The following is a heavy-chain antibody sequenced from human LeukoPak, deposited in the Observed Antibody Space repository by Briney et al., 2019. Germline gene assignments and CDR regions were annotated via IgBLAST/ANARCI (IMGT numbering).Heavy chain of an antibody. Sequence: GGSLRLSCAATGFTFSRPWMHWVRQAPGKGLVWVSRINSDGSSTNYADSVKGRFTISRDNAKNTLYLQMNSLRAEDTAVYYCAREAGAPYYFDLWGQGTLVTVSS. J-gene: IGHJ4*02. CDR2: INSDGSST. V-gene: IGHV3-74*01. CDR3: AREAGAPYYFDL. CDR1: GFTFSRPW.